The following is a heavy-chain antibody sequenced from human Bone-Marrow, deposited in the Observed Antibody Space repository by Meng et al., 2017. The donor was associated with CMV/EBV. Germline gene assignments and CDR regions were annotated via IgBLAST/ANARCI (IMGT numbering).Heavy chain of an antibody. D-gene: IGHD3-10*01. Sequence: SETLSLTCAVYGGSFSGYYWSWIRQPPGKGLEWIGEINQSGSTNYNPALKSRVTISVDTSKNQFSLKLSSVTAADTAVYYCARSRRWGAVINHRVSGWFDPWGQGTMVTVSS. CDR1: GGSFSGYY. J-gene: IGHJ5*02. CDR3: ARSRRWGAVINHRVSGWFDP. CDR2: INQSGST. V-gene: IGHV4-34*01.